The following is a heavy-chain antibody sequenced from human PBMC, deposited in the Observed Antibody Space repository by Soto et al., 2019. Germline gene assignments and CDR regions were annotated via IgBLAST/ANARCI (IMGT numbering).Heavy chain of an antibody. CDR2: ISYDGSNK. Sequence: QVQLVESGGGVVQPGRSLRLSCAASGFTFSSYGMHRVRQAPGKGLEWVAVISYDGSNKYYADSVKGRFTISRDNSKNTLYLQMNSLRAEDTAVYYCAKDRVGADYWGQGTLVTVSS. V-gene: IGHV3-30*18. J-gene: IGHJ4*02. CDR1: GFTFSSYG. D-gene: IGHD2-15*01. CDR3: AKDRVGADY.